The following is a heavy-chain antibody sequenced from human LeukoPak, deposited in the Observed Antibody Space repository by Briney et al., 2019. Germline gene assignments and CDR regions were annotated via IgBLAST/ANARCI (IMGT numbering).Heavy chain of an antibody. CDR1: GGSISSYY. V-gene: IGHV4-59*01. D-gene: IGHD6-13*01. CDR2: IYYSGST. CDR3: ARAYSSSVGFYYYYYMDV. J-gene: IGHJ6*03. Sequence: SETLSLTCAVSGGSISSYYWSWIRQPPGKGLEWIGYIYYSGSTNYNPSLKSRVTISVDTSKNQFSLKLSSVTAADTAVYYCARAYSSSVGFYYYYYMDVWGKGTTVTVSS.